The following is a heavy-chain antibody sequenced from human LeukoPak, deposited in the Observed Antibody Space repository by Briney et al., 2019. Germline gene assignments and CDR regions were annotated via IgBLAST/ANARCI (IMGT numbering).Heavy chain of an antibody. CDR1: GGSFSGYY. Sequence: SETLSLTCAVYGGSFSGYYWSWIRQPPGKGLEWIGEINHSGSTNYNPSLKSRVTISVDTSKNQFSLQLSSVPAADTAVYYCAYSYSSSWYWGFDYWGQGTLVTVSS. J-gene: IGHJ4*02. D-gene: IGHD6-13*01. CDR2: INHSGST. CDR3: AYSYSSSWYWGFDY. V-gene: IGHV4-34*01.